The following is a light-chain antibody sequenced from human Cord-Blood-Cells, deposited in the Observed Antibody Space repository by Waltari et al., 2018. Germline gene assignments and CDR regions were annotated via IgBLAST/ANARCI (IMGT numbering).Light chain of an antibody. V-gene: IGLV2-14*01. CDR2: EVS. Sequence: QSALTQPASVSGSPGQSITISCTGTSSDVGGYNYVYWYQQHPGKAPKLMIYEVSNRPSGFSNRVSGSQSGNTAALTISVLQAEEEADYYCSSYTSSNVVFGGGTKLPGL. J-gene: IGLJ2*01. CDR1: SSDVGGYNY. CDR3: SSYTSSNVV.